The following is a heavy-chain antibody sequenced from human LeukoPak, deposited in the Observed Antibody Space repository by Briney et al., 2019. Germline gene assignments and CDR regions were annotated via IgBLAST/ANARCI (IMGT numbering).Heavy chain of an antibody. V-gene: IGHV3-48*03. CDR3: ARGDGGYYYGMDV. Sequence: GGSLRLSCAASGFTFNSYEMNWVRQAPGKGLEWISYISTSGSTRYYADSVKGRFTISRDNTENSLSLQMNSLRAEDTAVYYCARGDGGYYYGMDVWGKGTTVTVSS. CDR2: ISTSGSTR. CDR1: GFTFNSYE. D-gene: IGHD4-23*01. J-gene: IGHJ6*04.